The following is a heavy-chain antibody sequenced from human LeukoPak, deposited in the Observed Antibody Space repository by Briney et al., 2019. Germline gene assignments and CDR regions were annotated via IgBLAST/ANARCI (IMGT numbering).Heavy chain of an antibody. CDR1: GFTFSGYW. J-gene: IGHJ4*02. Sequence: GSLRLSCAASGFTFSGYWMHWVRQAPGKGLVWVSRINSDGSSTSYADSVKGRFTISRDNAKNTLYLQMNSLRAEDAAVYYCARGGIYSYVTFDYWGQGTLVTVSS. CDR3: ARGGIYSYVTFDY. V-gene: IGHV3-74*01. CDR2: INSDGSST. D-gene: IGHD5-18*01.